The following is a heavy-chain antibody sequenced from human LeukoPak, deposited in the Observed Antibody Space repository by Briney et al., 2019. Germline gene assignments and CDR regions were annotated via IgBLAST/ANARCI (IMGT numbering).Heavy chain of an antibody. CDR2: FDPEDGET. CDR3: AAPSGSFLGYYYGMDV. D-gene: IGHD1-26*01. J-gene: IGHJ6*02. CDR1: GYTLTELS. Sequence: ASVKVSCKVSGYTLTELSMHWVRQAPGKGLEWMGGFDPEDGETLYAQRFQGRVTVTKDTSTDTVYMELSSLKSEDTAVYYCAAPSGSFLGYYYGMDVWGQGTTVTVSS. V-gene: IGHV1-24*01.